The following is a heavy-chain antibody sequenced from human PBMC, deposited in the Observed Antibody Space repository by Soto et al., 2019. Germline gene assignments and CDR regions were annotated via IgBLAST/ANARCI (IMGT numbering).Heavy chain of an antibody. V-gene: IGHV3-74*01. J-gene: IGHJ4*02. CDR1: GFTFGSYW. CDR3: AREIGSSLNLFDY. Sequence: GGSLRLSCAASGFTFGSYWMHWVRQAPGKGLVWVSRINSDGSSTSYADSVKGRFTISRDNAKNTLYLQMNSLRAEDTAVYYCAREIGSSLNLFDYWGQGTLVTVSS. CDR2: INSDGSST. D-gene: IGHD6-6*01.